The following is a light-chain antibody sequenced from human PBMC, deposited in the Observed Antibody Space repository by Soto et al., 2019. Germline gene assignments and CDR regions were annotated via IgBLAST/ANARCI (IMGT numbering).Light chain of an antibody. V-gene: IGLV2-14*03. CDR1: HNDIGTYDY. J-gene: IGLJ1*01. CDR2: GVT. CDR3: SSFTSNRIYV. Sequence: QSALTQPTSVSGSPGQSITISCTGNHNDIGTYDYVSWYQQHPGRAPRLLIYGVTTRPSGISDRFSASKSGLTASLTISGLQPEVEADYYCSSFTSNRIYVFGPGTKVTVL.